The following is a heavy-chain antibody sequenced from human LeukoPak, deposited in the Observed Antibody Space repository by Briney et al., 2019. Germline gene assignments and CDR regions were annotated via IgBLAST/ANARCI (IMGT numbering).Heavy chain of an antibody. CDR1: GGTIRGYY. D-gene: IGHD3-10*01. Sequence: SETLSLTCSVFGGTIRGYYWSWIRQPPGKGLEWIGYVYENGSPNYNPSLGSRVTISADLSKNQLSLRVASVSATDTAVYYCARQYGSGRPIDYWGQGTPVTVSS. V-gene: IGHV4-59*08. CDR3: ARQYGSGRPIDY. J-gene: IGHJ4*02. CDR2: VYENGSP.